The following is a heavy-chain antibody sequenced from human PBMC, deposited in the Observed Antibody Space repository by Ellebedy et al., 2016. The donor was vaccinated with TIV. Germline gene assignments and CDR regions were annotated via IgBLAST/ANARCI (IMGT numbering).Heavy chain of an antibody. CDR2: ISSSSSTI. V-gene: IGHV3-48*01. CDR3: ARDQVYGIQLWFDY. Sequence: GESLKISCAASGFTFSSYSMNWVRQAPGKGLEWVSYISSSSSTIYYADSVKGRFTISRDNSKNTLYLQMNSLRAEDTAVYYCARDQVYGIQLWFDYWGQGTLVTVSS. CDR1: GFTFSSYS. D-gene: IGHD5-18*01. J-gene: IGHJ4*02.